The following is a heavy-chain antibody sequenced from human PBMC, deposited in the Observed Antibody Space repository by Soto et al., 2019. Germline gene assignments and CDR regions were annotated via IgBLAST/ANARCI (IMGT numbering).Heavy chain of an antibody. CDR1: GFTFRSYT. D-gene: IGHD4-17*01. CDR2: IIGGNGDT. J-gene: IGHJ4*01. Sequence: PGGSLRLSCAASGFTFRSYTMSWVRQAPGKGLEWVSSIIGGNGDTFYAASVTGRFTISRDISKSTLYLQMNGLRVEDTAIYYCAKDKEPDGVRHIDFWGHGTLVTVSS. CDR3: AKDKEPDGVRHIDF. V-gene: IGHV3-23*01.